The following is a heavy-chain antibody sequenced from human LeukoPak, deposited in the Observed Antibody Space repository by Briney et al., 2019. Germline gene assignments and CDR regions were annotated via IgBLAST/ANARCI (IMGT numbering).Heavy chain of an antibody. CDR2: INTDGSDT. D-gene: IGHD6-19*01. CDR3: ARDESVTGPTTFDY. CDR1: GFTFRRYW. Sequence: QPGGSLSLSCAASGFTFRRYWMHWVRQAPGKGPVGVSRINTDGSDTIYADSVKGRFTIPRDNAKNTLFLQMNSLRAEDTAVYYCARDESVTGPTTFDYWGQGTLVTVSS. V-gene: IGHV3-74*01. J-gene: IGHJ4*02.